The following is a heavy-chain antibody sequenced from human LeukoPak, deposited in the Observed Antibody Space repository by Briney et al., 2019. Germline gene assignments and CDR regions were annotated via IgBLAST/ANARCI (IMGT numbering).Heavy chain of an antibody. CDR3: ARQYCGGDCPYFDY. CDR2: VIPSLDIA. Sequence: GASVKVSCKASGGTFSTYAISWVRQAPRQGLEWMGRVIPSLDIANYAQKFEGRVTITADKATSTAYMELSNLRSDDTAVYYCARQYCGGDCPYFDYWGQGTLVTVSS. D-gene: IGHD2-21*02. CDR1: GGTFSTYA. V-gene: IGHV1-69*04. J-gene: IGHJ4*02.